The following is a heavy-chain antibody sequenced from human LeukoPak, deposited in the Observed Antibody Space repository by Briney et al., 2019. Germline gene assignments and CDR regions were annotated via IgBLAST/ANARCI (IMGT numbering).Heavy chain of an antibody. Sequence: SETLSLTCTVSGGSISISSYYWGWIRQPPGKGLEWIGSIYYSGSTYYNPSLKSRVTISVDTSKNQFSLKLSSVTAADTAVYYCARQSYYYDSSGYLYWFDPWGQGTLVTVSS. CDR3: ARQSYYYDSSGYLYWFDP. CDR1: GGSISISSYY. D-gene: IGHD3-22*01. V-gene: IGHV4-39*01. CDR2: IYYSGST. J-gene: IGHJ5*02.